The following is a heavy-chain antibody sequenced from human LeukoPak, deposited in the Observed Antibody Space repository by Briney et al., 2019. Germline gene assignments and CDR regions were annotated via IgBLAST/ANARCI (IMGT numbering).Heavy chain of an antibody. D-gene: IGHD6-13*01. Sequence: SVKVSCKASGFTFTSSAMQWVRQAPGQRLEWIGWIVVGSGNTNYAQKFQERVTITRGMSTSTAYMELSSLRSEDTAVYYCAAGAAAGTMGDYWGQGTLVTVSS. CDR1: GFTFTSSA. CDR3: AAGAAAGTMGDY. J-gene: IGHJ4*02. CDR2: IVVGSGNT. V-gene: IGHV1-58*02.